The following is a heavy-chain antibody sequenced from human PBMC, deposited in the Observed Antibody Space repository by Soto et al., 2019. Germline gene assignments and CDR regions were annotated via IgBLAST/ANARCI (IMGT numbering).Heavy chain of an antibody. V-gene: IGHV3-23*01. CDR1: RFTFSSYA. J-gene: IGHJ4*02. CDR2: ISGSGGNT. CDR3: AKEGGSYSFYFDH. Sequence: EVQLSESGGGLVQPGGSLRLSCAASRFTFSSYAMNWVRQAPGKGLEWVSGISGSGGNTYYADSAKGRFTISRDNSKNTLFLQMNSLRAEDTAVHYCAKEGGSYSFYFDHWGQGTLVTVSS. D-gene: IGHD1-26*01.